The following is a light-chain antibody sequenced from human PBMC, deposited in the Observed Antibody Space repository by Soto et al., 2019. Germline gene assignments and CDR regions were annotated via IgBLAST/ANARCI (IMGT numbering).Light chain of an antibody. CDR1: QSLGSN. V-gene: IGKV3-15*01. J-gene: IGKJ1*01. Sequence: EIVMTQPPATLSVSPGERATLSCRASQSLGSNLAWYQAKPGQAPRLLIYGASSMATGVPARVSGSGSGTEFTLILSSLQSEDVAVYYCQQYNSWPWTFGRGTKVEIK. CDR3: QQYNSWPWT. CDR2: GAS.